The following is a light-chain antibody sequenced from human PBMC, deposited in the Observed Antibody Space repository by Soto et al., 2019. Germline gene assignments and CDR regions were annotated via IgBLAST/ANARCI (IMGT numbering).Light chain of an antibody. CDR1: QSVSSY. CDR2: DVS. V-gene: IGKV3-11*01. CDR3: QQRSNWPIT. Sequence: EIVLTQFPATLSLSPGERAPLSCRASQSVSSYLAWYQQKPGQAPRLLIYDVSTRATGIPARFSGSGSGTDFTLTITSLEPEDFAVYFCQQRSNWPITFGQGTRLEIK. J-gene: IGKJ5*01.